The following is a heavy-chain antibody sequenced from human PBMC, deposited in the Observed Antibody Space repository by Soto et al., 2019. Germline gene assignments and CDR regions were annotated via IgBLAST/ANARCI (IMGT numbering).Heavy chain of an antibody. CDR1: GFTFSSYA. V-gene: IGHV3-30-3*01. CDR3: ASPYDSSGYPVFDY. Sequence: PGGSLRLSCAASGFTFSSYAMHWVRQAPGKGLEWVAVISYDGSNKYYADSVKGRFTISRDNSKNTLYLQMNSLRAEDTAMYYCASPYDSSGYPVFDYWGQGTLVTVSS. D-gene: IGHD3-22*01. J-gene: IGHJ4*02. CDR2: ISYDGSNK.